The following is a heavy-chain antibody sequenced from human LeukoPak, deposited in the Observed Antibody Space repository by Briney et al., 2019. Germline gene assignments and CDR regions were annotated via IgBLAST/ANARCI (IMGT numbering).Heavy chain of an antibody. CDR3: ARGGPSILVVVAAQYDAFDI. D-gene: IGHD2-15*01. CDR1: GGTFSSYA. CDR2: IIPIFGTS. J-gene: IGHJ3*02. V-gene: IGHV1-69*01. Sequence: SVKVSCKASGGTFSSYAISWVRQAPGQGLEWMGGIIPIFGTSNYAQKFQGRVTITADESTSTAYMELSSLRSEDTAVYYCARGGPSILVVVAAQYDAFDIWGQGTMVTVSS.